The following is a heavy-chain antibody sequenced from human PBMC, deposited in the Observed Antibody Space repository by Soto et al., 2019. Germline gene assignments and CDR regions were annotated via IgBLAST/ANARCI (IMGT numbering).Heavy chain of an antibody. Sequence: TLSLTCTVSGGSISSGGYYWSWIRQHPGKSLERIGYILYGGNAYYNQSLKSRVTISLDTSKNQFSLRLNSVTAADTAVYFCARDGGGMVYSSRRAFDVWGQGTLVTVSS. V-gene: IGHV4-31*03. CDR3: ARDGGGMVYSSRRAFDV. CDR1: GGSISSGGYY. CDR2: ILYGGNA. D-gene: IGHD6-13*01. J-gene: IGHJ3*01.